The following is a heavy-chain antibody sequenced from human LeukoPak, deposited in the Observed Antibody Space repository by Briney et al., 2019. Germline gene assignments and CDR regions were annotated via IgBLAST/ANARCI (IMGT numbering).Heavy chain of an antibody. CDR1: GYTFTGYY. D-gene: IGHD3-10*01. CDR3: ARDRPLDADDYYGFYFFDY. CDR2: INPNSGGT. Sequence: ASVKASCKASGYTFTGYYMHWVRQAPGQGLEWMGWINPNSGGTNHAQKFQGRVTMTRDTSISTAYMELSRLRSDDTAVYYCARDRPLDADDYYGFYFFDYWGQGPLVTVSS. V-gene: IGHV1-2*02. J-gene: IGHJ4*02.